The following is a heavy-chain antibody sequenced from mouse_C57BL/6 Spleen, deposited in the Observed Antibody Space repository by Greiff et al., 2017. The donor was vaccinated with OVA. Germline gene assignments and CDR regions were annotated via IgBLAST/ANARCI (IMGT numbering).Heavy chain of an antibody. V-gene: IGHV8-12*01. CDR2: IYWDDDK. J-gene: IGHJ4*01. CDR3: ARSDDYDYAMDY. D-gene: IGHD2-4*01. CDR1: GFSLSTSGMG. Sequence: QVTLKESGPGILQSSQTLSLTCSFSGFSLSTSGMGVSWIRQPSGKGLEWLAHIYWDDDKRYNPSLKSRLTISKDTSRNQVFLKITSVDTADTATYYCARSDDYDYAMDYWGQVTSVTVSS.